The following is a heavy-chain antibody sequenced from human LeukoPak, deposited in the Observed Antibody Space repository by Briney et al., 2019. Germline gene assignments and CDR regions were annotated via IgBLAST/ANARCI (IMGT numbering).Heavy chain of an antibody. Sequence: GGSLRLSCAASGFTFSSYTMNWVRQAPGKGLEWVSSIAGSSGYISYADSVKGRFTISRDNSKNMLYLQMNSLRAEDTAVYYCARVYPDVDFWSGYYLLDYWGQGTLVTVSS. CDR1: GFTFSSYT. CDR3: ARVYPDVDFWSGYYLLDY. J-gene: IGHJ4*02. V-gene: IGHV3-21*01. D-gene: IGHD3-3*01. CDR2: IAGSSGYI.